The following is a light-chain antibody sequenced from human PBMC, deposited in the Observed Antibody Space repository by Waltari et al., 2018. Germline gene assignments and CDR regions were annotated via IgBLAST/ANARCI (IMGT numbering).Light chain of an antibody. CDR2: KAS. CDR3: QPYNSYSPWT. Sequence: DIQMTQSPSTLSASVGDRVTITCQASQRISSWLAWYQQKPGKAPKLLIYKASSLESGVPSRFSGSGSGTEFTLTISSLQPDDFATYFCQPYNSYSPWTFGQGTKVEIQ. V-gene: IGKV1-5*03. CDR1: QRISSW. J-gene: IGKJ1*01.